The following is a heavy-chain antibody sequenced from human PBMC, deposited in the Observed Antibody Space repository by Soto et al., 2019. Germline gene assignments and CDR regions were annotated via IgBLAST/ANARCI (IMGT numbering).Heavy chain of an antibody. D-gene: IGHD1-26*01. CDR2: IYYSGST. CDR3: ARFSGSYSYYFDY. J-gene: IGHJ4*02. CDR1: GGSVSSGSYY. V-gene: IGHV4-61*01. Sequence: PSETLSLTCTVSGGSVSSGSYYWSWIRQPPGKGLEWIGYIYYSGSTNYNPSLKSRVTISVDTSKNQFSLKLSSVTAADTAVYYCARFSGSYSYYFDYWGQGTLVTAPQ.